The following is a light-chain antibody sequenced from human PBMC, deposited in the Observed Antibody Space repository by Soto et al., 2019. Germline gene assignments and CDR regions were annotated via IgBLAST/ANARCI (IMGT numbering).Light chain of an antibody. Sequence: DIEMTQSPSSLSASLGDRATLSCRASQSVFGNVAWFQQKLGKAPRLLIYKASTPHSGVPSRFSGSGSGTEFTLTISGLQPEDVAAYYCQKYIVTPQTFGQGTKVEIK. V-gene: IGKV1-27*01. J-gene: IGKJ1*01. CDR3: QKYIVTPQT. CDR2: KAS. CDR1: QSVFGN.